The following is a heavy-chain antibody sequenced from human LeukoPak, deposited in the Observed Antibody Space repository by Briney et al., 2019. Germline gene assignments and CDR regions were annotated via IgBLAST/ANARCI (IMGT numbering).Heavy chain of an antibody. V-gene: IGHV3-23*01. Sequence: GGSLRLSCATSGFTFSSYAMSWVRQAPGKGLEGVSSISGSGGGTYYADSVKGRFTISRDNSKNTLYLQMSSLRVEDTAVYFCAKVVRSSGWDFDYWGQGTLVTVSS. CDR1: GFTFSSYA. D-gene: IGHD6-19*01. J-gene: IGHJ4*02. CDR3: AKVVRSSGWDFDY. CDR2: ISGSGGGT.